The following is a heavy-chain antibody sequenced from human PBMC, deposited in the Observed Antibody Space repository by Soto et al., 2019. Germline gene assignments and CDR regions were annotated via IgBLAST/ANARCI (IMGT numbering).Heavy chain of an antibody. Sequence: QAPLVQSGAEVKKPGTSVKLSCKDSGGLFSSYAISWGRQAPGQGLEWMGGIIPGFGTPYYAQKFQGRGTITADESTNTVYMGLSSLRSDDTAVYYCAIENWGTGGHYFDYWGQGTLVTVSS. CDR2: IIPGFGTP. D-gene: IGHD7-27*01. J-gene: IGHJ4*02. CDR3: AIENWGTGGHYFDY. CDR1: GGLFSSYA. V-gene: IGHV1-69*01.